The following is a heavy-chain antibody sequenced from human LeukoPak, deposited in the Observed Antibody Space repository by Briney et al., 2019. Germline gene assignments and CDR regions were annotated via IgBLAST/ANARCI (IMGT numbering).Heavy chain of an antibody. CDR2: INPNSGGT. CDR3: ARATDGYNEYYYMDV. CDR1: GYTFTGYY. Sequence: ASVKVSCKASGYTFTGYYMQWVRQAPGQGLEWMGWINPNSGGTNYAQKFQGRVTMTRDTSISTAYMELNRLRSDDTAVYYCARATDGYNEYYYMDVWGKGTTVTVSS. D-gene: IGHD5-24*01. J-gene: IGHJ6*03. V-gene: IGHV1-2*02.